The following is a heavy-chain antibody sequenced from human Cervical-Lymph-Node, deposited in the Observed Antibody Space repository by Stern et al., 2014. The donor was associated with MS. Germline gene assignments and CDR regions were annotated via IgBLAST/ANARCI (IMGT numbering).Heavy chain of an antibody. J-gene: IGHJ5*02. CDR1: GGSISSGDYY. D-gene: IGHD4-17*01. CDR2: IYDSGTT. CDR3: AREDGDYAHWFDP. Sequence: QVQLQESGPGLVKPSQTLSLTCTVSGGSISSGDYYWSWIRQPPGKGLEWIGYIYDSGTTYYHPFLKSRVTISVDTSKNQFSLKLSSVTAADTAVYYCAREDGDYAHWFDPWGQGTLVTVSS. V-gene: IGHV4-30-4*01.